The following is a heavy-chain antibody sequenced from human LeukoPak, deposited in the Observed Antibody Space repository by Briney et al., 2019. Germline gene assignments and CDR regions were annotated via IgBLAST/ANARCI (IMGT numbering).Heavy chain of an antibody. CDR1: GYSFTYW. CDR2: IYSGDSHT. J-gene: IGHJ4*02. D-gene: IGHD6-19*01. CDR3: ARPSGEYSSGWYPPGY. Sequence: GESLKISCKGSGYSFTYWIGWVRQMPGKGLEWMGIIYSGDSHTKYSPSFQGRVTISADKSISTAYLQWSSLKASDTAMYYCARPSGEYSSGWYPPGYWGQGTLVTVSS. V-gene: IGHV5-51*01.